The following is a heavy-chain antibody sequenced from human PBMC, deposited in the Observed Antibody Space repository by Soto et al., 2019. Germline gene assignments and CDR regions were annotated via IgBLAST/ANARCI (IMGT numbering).Heavy chain of an antibody. CDR1: GFTFRSSP. J-gene: IGHJ4*02. D-gene: IGHD3-16*01. CDR3: AKESHWGIISPTHDH. CDR2: INGGDDST. Sequence: EVQLWESGGGLVQPGGSLRLSCAVSGFTFRSSPMSWVRRAPGKGLEWVSGINGGDDSTHYAESGRGRSTIIRDNSKNTLLLQMNSLRAEDTDIYYCAKESHWGIISPTHDHGGQGTQCTVSP. V-gene: IGHV3-23*01.